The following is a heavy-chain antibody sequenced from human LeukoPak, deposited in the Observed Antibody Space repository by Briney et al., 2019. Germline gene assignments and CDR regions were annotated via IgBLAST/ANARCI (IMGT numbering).Heavy chain of an antibody. J-gene: IGHJ4*02. D-gene: IGHD5-18*01. CDR1: GFTFSNYG. CDR3: AKECDVPEWIQLWLGAGGSAPLDY. V-gene: IGHV3-30*02. Sequence: GGSLRLSCAVSGFTFSNYGMHWVRQAPGKGLEWVSIIWHDGNNKYYADSVKGRFTISRDNSKNTLYLQMNSLRAEDTAVYYCAKECDVPEWIQLWLGAGGSAPLDYWGQGTLVTVSS. CDR2: IWHDGNNK.